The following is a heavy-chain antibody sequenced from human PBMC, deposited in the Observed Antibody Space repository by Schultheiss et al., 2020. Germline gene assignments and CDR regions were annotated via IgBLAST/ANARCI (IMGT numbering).Heavy chain of an antibody. J-gene: IGHJ6*02. V-gene: IGHV3-48*03. D-gene: IGHD2-8*01. CDR3: ARGQRYCTNGVCYLVSGYYGMDV. Sequence: GGSLRLSCAASGFTFSSYEINWVRQAPGKGLEWVSYISSSGSTIYYADSVKGRFTISRDNSKNTLYLQMNSLRAEDTAVYYCARGQRYCTNGVCYLVSGYYGMDVWGQGTTVTVSS. CDR2: ISSSGSTI. CDR1: GFTFSSYE.